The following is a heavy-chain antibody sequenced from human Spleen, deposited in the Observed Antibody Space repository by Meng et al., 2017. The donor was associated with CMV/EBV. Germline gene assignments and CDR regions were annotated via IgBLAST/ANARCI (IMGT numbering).Heavy chain of an antibody. Sequence: GESLKISCAASGFTFSSYSMNWVRQAPGKGLEWVSYISSSSSTIYYADSVKGRFTISRDNAKNSLYLQMNSLRAEDTAVYYCAKDPFEDSSGYSLHYWGQGTLVTVSS. D-gene: IGHD3-22*01. CDR2: ISSSSSTI. CDR1: GFTFSSYS. J-gene: IGHJ4*02. CDR3: AKDPFEDSSGYSLHY. V-gene: IGHV3-48*04.